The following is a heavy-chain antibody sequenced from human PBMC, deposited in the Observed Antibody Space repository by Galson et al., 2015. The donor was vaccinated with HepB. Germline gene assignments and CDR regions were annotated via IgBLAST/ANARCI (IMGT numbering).Heavy chain of an antibody. CDR1: GGTFSSYA. CDR2: IIPIFGTA. D-gene: IGHD3-22*01. V-gene: IGHV1-69*13. CDR3: ASVYYDTPPYYYMDV. Sequence: SVKVSCKASGGTFSSYAISWVRQAPGQGLEWMGGIIPIFGTANYAQKFQGRVTITADESTSTAYMELSSLRSEDTAVYYCASVYYDTPPYYYMDVWGKGTTVTVSS. J-gene: IGHJ6*03.